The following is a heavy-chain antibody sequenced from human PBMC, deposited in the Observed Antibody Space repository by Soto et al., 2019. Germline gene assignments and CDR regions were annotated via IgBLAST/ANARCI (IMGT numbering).Heavy chain of an antibody. CDR2: ISGSGGST. D-gene: IGHD6-19*01. V-gene: IGHV3-23*01. J-gene: IGHJ4*02. Sequence: EVQLLESGGGLVQPGGSLRLSCAASGFTFSSYAMSWVRQVPGKGLEWVSAISGSGGSTYYADAVKGRFTISRDNSKNTLYLQMNSLRAEDTAIYYCAKERYSSGYFDYWGQGTLVIVSS. CDR3: AKERYSSGYFDY. CDR1: GFTFSSYA.